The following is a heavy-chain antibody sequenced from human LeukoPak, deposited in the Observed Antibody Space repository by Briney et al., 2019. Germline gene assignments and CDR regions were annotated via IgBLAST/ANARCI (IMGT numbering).Heavy chain of an antibody. CDR3: ASNTAMVGRFDY. Sequence: PGGSLRLSCAASGFTFSSYSMNWVRQAPGKGLEWVSSISSSSSYIYYADSVKGRFTISRDNAKNSLYLQMNSLRAEDTALYYCASNTAMVGRFDYWGQGTLVTVSS. J-gene: IGHJ4*02. V-gene: IGHV3-21*01. D-gene: IGHD5-18*01. CDR1: GFTFSSYS. CDR2: ISSSSSYI.